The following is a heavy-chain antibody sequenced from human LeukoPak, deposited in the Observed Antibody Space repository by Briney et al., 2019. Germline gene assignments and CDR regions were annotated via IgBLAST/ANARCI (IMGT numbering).Heavy chain of an antibody. D-gene: IGHD3-10*01. V-gene: IGHV3-23*01. CDR3: AKDGYYGSGSYFDY. J-gene: IGHJ4*02. Sequence: PGGSLRLSCAASGITFSSYAMSWVRQAPGKGLEWVSTISSGGGSTYYADSVKGRFTISRDNSKNTLYVQVNSLRAEDTAVYYCAKDGYYGSGSYFDYWGQGTLVTVSS. CDR1: GITFSSYA. CDR2: ISSGGGST.